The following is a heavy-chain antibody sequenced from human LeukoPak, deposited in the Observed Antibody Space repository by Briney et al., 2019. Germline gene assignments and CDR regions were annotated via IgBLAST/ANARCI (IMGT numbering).Heavy chain of an antibody. V-gene: IGHV4-39*01. CDR1: GASVSGSNYY. J-gene: IGHJ4*02. CDR3: AKSGGYGLIDY. D-gene: IGHD1-26*01. Sequence: SETLSLTCAVSGASVSGSNYYWGWIRQPPGKGLEWIGNIYSSGSTYYNASLQSRVTISIDTSKNQYSLRLNSVTAADTAMYYCAKSGGYGLIDYWGQGTRVTVSS. CDR2: IYSSGST.